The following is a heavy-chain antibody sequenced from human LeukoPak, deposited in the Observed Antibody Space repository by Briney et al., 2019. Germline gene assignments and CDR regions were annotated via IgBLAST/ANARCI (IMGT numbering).Heavy chain of an antibody. J-gene: IGHJ4*02. CDR1: GFTFDDYG. CDR3: ARGDCSSTSCPLVY. V-gene: IGHV3-20*04. Sequence: GGSLRLSCAASGFTFDDYGMSWVRQAPGKGLERVSGINWNGGSTGYADSVKGRFTISRDNAKNSLYLQMNSLRAEDTALYYCARGDCSSTSCPLVYWGQGTLVTVSS. CDR2: INWNGGST. D-gene: IGHD2-2*01.